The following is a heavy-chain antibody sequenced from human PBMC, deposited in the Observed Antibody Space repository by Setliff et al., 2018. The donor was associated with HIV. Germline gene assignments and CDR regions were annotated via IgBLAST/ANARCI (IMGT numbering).Heavy chain of an antibody. J-gene: IGHJ5*02. V-gene: IGHV4-39*07. CDR1: RGSISSGTYY. CDR3: ARGRMATVLIRNWIDP. D-gene: IGHD4-4*01. Sequence: KPSETLSLTCTASRGSISSGTYYWTWIRQPPGKGLEWIGEINHSGSTNYNPSLKSRVTISIDTSKNQFSLKLSSVTAADTAMYYCARGRMATVLIRNWIDPWGQGSLVTVSS. CDR2: INHSGST.